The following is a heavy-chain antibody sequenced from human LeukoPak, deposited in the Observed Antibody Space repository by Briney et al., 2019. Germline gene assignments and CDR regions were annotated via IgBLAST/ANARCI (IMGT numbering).Heavy chain of an antibody. Sequence: GGSLRLSCAASGFTFSSYAMSWVRQTPGKGLEWVSAMSGSGGSTYYADSGKGRFIISRDNSKNTLYLQLNSLRSEDTAVYYCARVSAAGHFDYWGQGTLVTVSS. CDR1: GFTFSSYA. CDR2: MSGSGGST. J-gene: IGHJ4*02. CDR3: ARVSAAGHFDY. D-gene: IGHD6-13*01. V-gene: IGHV3-23*01.